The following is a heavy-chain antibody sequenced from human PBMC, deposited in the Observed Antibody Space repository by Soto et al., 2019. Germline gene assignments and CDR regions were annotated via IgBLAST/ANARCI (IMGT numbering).Heavy chain of an antibody. D-gene: IGHD1-26*01. CDR1: GFTFSSYW. V-gene: IGHV3-7*01. CDR3: ARDRVGAMAY. J-gene: IGHJ4*02. Sequence: GALRGSCSASGFTFSSYWMSWVRQAPGKGLEWVANIKQDGSEKYYVDSVKGRFTISRDNAKNSLYLQMNSPRAEDTAVYYCARDRVGAMAYWGQGTLVTVYS. CDR2: IKQDGSEK.